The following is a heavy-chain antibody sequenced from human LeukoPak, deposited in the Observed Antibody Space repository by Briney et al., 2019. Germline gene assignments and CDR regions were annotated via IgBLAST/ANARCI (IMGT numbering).Heavy chain of an antibody. V-gene: IGHV1-69*13. D-gene: IGHD6-13*01. J-gene: IGHJ5*02. CDR2: IIPIFGTA. Sequence: SVKVSCKASGGTFSSYAISWVRQAPGQGLEWMGGIIPIFGTANYAQKFQGRVTITADESTSTAYMELSSLRSEDTAVYFCASAPRYSSSRPNNWFDPWGQGTLVTVSS. CDR1: GGTFSSYA. CDR3: ASAPRYSSSRPNNWFDP.